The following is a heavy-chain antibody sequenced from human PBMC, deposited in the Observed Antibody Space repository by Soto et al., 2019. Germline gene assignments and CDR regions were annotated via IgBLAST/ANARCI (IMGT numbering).Heavy chain of an antibody. Sequence: GGSLRLSCAASGFTFSSYGMHWVRQAPGKGLEWVAVISYDGSNKYYADSVKGRFTISRDNSKNTLYLQMNSLRAEDTAVYYCAKEGGLGIAAAFDYWGQGTLVTVSS. CDR3: AKEGGLGIAAAFDY. V-gene: IGHV3-30*18. CDR2: ISYDGSNK. J-gene: IGHJ4*02. D-gene: IGHD6-13*01. CDR1: GFTFSSYG.